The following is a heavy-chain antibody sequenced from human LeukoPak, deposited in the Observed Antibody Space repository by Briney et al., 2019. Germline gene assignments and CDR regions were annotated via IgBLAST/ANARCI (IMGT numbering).Heavy chain of an antibody. Sequence: HPGGSLRLSCAASGFIVSSNYMTWVRQAPGKGLEWVSVIYSGGSTYYADSVKGRFTISRDTPKNTLYLQMNSLRADDTAAYYCARDVGFIVGATPGAFDIWGQGTMVTVTS. J-gene: IGHJ3*02. CDR1: GFIVSSNY. D-gene: IGHD1-26*01. CDR3: ARDVGFIVGATPGAFDI. V-gene: IGHV3-66*01. CDR2: IYSGGST.